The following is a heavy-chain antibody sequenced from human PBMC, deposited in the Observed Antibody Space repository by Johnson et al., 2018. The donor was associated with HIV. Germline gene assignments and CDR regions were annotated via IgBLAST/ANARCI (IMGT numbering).Heavy chain of an antibody. Sequence: QVQLVESGGGVVQPGGSLRLSCAASGFTFSSYGIHWVRQAPGKGLEWVAFIRYDGSTKYYADSVKGRFPISRDNSKNTLYLQMNSPRAEDTAIYYCATLLYYYDTTGQDAFDIWGQGTMVTVSS. J-gene: IGHJ3*02. CDR2: IRYDGSTK. V-gene: IGHV3-30*02. CDR1: GFTFSSYG. D-gene: IGHD3-22*01. CDR3: ATLLYYYDTTGQDAFDI.